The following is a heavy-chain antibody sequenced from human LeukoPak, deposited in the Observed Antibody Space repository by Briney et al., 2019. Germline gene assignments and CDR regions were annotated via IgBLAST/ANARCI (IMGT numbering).Heavy chain of an antibody. CDR1: GYTFTSYG. J-gene: IGHJ4*02. V-gene: IGHV1-18*01. Sequence: ASVKVSCKASGYTFTSYGISWVRQAPGQGLEWMGWISAYNGNTNYAQKLQGRVTMTRDTSTSTVYMELSSLRSEDTAVYYCARDYSADIVVVPAASDYWGQGTLVTVSS. CDR3: ARDYSADIVVVPAASDY. CDR2: ISAYNGNT. D-gene: IGHD2-2*01.